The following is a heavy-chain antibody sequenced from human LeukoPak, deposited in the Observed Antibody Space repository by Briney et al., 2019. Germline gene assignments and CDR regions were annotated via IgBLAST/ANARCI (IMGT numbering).Heavy chain of an antibody. CDR2: INHSVST. CDR1: GGSFSGYY. J-gene: IGHJ4*02. V-gene: IGHV4-34*01. CDR3: ARGEDGDYPSFDY. D-gene: IGHD4-17*01. Sequence: SETLSLTCAVYGGSFSGYYWSWIRQPPGKGLEWIGEINHSVSTNYNPSLKSRVTISVDTSKNQFSLKLSSVTAADTAVYYCARGEDGDYPSFDYWGQGTLVTVSS.